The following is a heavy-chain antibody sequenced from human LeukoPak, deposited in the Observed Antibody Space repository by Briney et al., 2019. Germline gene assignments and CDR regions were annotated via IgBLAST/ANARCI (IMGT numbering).Heavy chain of an antibody. D-gene: IGHD3-22*01. CDR3: AKAGVRYFDSSGLYAFDF. J-gene: IGHJ3*01. CDR2: IYYIGST. CDR1: GGSISSTSYY. V-gene: IGHV4-39*01. Sequence: SETLSLTCAVSGGSISSTSYYWAWIRQPPGKGLEWIGTIYYIGSTYHNPSLKSRVTMSVDTSRNQFSLKLSSVDAADTAVYYCAKAGVRYFDSSGLYAFDFWGQGTTVTVSS.